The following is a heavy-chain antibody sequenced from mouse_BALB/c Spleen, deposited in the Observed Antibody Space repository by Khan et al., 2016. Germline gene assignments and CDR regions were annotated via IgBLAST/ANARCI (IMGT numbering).Heavy chain of an antibody. CDR1: GYTFTNYG. CDR2: INSNTGEP. J-gene: IGHJ4*01. V-gene: IGHV9-3*02. CDR3: ARTGDYPYYAMDY. D-gene: IGHD2-13*01. Sequence: LVESGPELKKPGETVKISCKASGYTFTNYGMNWVKQAPGKGLKWMGWINSNTGEPTYAEEFKGRFAFSLETSASTAYLQINNLKNEDTSTDVCARTGDYPYYAMDYWGQGTSVTVSS.